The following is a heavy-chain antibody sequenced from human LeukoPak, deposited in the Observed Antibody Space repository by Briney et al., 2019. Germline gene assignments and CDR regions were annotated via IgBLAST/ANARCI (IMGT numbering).Heavy chain of an antibody. V-gene: IGHV5-51*01. CDR1: GYSFTSYW. D-gene: IGHD2-8*01. Sequence: GESLKISCKGSGYSFTSYWIGWVRQMPGKGLEWMGIIYPGDSDTRYSPSFQGQVTISADKSISTAYLQWSSLKASDTAMYFCARPGRGVRHDDAFDIWGQGTMVTVSS. J-gene: IGHJ3*02. CDR2: IYPGDSDT. CDR3: ARPGRGVRHDDAFDI.